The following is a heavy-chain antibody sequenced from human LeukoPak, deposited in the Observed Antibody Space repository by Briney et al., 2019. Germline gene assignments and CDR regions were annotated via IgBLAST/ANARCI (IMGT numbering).Heavy chain of an antibody. CDR2: IYYSGST. Sequence: SETLSLTCTVSGGSISSHYWSWIRQPPGKGLEWIGYIYYSGSTNYNPSLKSRVTISVDTSKNQFSLKLSSVTAADTAAYYCARYRYSSSFYYFDYWGQGTLVTVSS. CDR3: ARYRYSSSFYYFDY. CDR1: GGSISSHY. D-gene: IGHD6-6*01. J-gene: IGHJ4*02. V-gene: IGHV4-59*11.